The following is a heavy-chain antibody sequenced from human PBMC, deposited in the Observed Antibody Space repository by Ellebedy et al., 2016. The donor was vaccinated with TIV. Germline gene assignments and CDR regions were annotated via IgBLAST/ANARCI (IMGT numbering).Heavy chain of an antibody. D-gene: IGHD6-19*01. V-gene: IGHV5-51*01. J-gene: IGHJ5*02. CDR3: ARQAAVADHLGNWFDP. CDR2: IYPGDSDT. CDR1: GYSFTSYW. Sequence: GESLKISCKGSGYSFTSYWIGWVRQMPGKGPEWMGIIYPGDSDTRYSPSFQGQVTISADKSISTAYLQWSSLKASDTAMYYCARQAAVADHLGNWFDPWGQGTLVTVSS.